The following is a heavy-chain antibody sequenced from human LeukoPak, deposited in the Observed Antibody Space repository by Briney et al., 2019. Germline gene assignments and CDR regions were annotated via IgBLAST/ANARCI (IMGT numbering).Heavy chain of an antibody. Sequence: SETLSLTCAVYGGFFSGNYWSWIRQPPGKGLEWIGEINHSGSTNYNPSLKSRVTISVDTSKNQFSLKLSSVTAADTAVYYCARDRRHGSWYSLPVYYYGMDVWGQGTTVTVSS. D-gene: IGHD6-13*01. CDR1: GGFFSGNY. J-gene: IGHJ6*02. CDR2: INHSGST. V-gene: IGHV4-34*01. CDR3: ARDRRHGSWYSLPVYYYGMDV.